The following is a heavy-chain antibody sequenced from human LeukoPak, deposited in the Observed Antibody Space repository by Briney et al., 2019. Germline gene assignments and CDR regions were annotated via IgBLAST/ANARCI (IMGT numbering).Heavy chain of an antibody. CDR3: ARARGYYYDSSGYPDSAFDI. D-gene: IGHD3-22*01. J-gene: IGHJ3*02. V-gene: IGHV1-18*01. CDR1: GYTFTSYG. CDR2: ISAYNGNT. Sequence: ASVKVSCKASGYTFTSYGISWVRQAPGQGLEWMGWISAYNGNTNYAQKFQGRVTMTRDTSISTAYMELSRLRSDDTAVYYCARARGYYYDSSGYPDSAFDIWGQGTMVTVSS.